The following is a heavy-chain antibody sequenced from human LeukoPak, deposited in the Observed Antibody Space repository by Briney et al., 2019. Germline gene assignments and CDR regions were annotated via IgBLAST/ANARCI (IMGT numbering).Heavy chain of an antibody. CDR2: IYSSGST. D-gene: IGHD3-3*01. Sequence: SETLSLTCTVSGGSITSYYWSWIRQPPGKGLEWIGYIYSSGSTYYNPSLKSRVAISVDTSKNQFSLELSSLTAADTAVYFCARRTWGGPHYFDYWGQGTLVTVSS. V-gene: IGHV4-59*06. CDR3: ARRTWGGPHYFDY. J-gene: IGHJ4*02. CDR1: GGSITSYY.